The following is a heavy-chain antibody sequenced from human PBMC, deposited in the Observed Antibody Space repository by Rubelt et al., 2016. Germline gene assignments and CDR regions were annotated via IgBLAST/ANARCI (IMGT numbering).Heavy chain of an antibody. CDR3: ARTAGPSYDYYFDY. Sequence: QLQLQESGPGLVKPSETLSLTCTVSGGSISTYYWGWIRLPPGKGLEWIGYNHYTENSRYNPSLKSRVTVSVNTSKNQFSLRLKSGNAADAAVYDYARTAGPSYDYYFDYWGQGILVTVSS. J-gene: IGHJ4*02. V-gene: IGHV4-59*12. CDR2: NHYTENS. CDR1: GGSISTYY. D-gene: IGHD3-16*01.